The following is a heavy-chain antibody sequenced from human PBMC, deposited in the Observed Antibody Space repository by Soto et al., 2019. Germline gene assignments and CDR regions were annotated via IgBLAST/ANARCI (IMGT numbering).Heavy chain of an antibody. CDR1: GFTFSSYA. D-gene: IGHD6-13*01. V-gene: IGHV3-23*01. Sequence: GGSLRLSCAASGFTFSSYAMSWVRQAPGKGLEWVSAISGSGGSTYYADSVKGRFTISRDNSKNTLYLQMNSLRAEDTAVYYCAKWIAAAGTGYYYGMDVWGQGTTVNVSS. J-gene: IGHJ6*02. CDR3: AKWIAAAGTGYYYGMDV. CDR2: ISGSGGST.